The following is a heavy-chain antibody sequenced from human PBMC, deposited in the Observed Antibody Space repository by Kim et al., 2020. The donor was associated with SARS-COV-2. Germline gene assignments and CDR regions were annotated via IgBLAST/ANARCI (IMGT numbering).Heavy chain of an antibody. D-gene: IGHD2-21*02. J-gene: IGHJ4*02. CDR2: A. CDR3: ARAGDGDYFDY. V-gene: IGHV1-69*04. Sequence: ANYAQKFQGRVTITADKSTSTAYMELSSLRSEDTAVYYCARAGDGDYFDYWGQGTLVTVSS.